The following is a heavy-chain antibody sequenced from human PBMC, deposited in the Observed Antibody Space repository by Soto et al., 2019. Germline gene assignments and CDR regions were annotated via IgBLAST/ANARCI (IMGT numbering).Heavy chain of an antibody. CDR2: ISKSDYT. J-gene: IGHJ4*02. V-gene: IGHV3-21*01. CDR3: AREDSIIIPAVSDF. D-gene: IGHD2-2*01. Sequence: KSXGSLRLSCTVSGFAFNNYGINWVRQAPGKGLEWVSSISKSDYTYYSDSVKGRFTISRDNAKNSVSLQMNTLRVEDTAVYYCAREDSIIIPAVSDFWGQGTLVTVSS. CDR1: GFAFNNYG.